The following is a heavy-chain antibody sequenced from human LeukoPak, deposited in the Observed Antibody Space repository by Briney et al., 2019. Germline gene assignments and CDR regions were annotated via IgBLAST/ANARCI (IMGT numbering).Heavy chain of an antibody. Sequence: GGSLRLSCAASGFTFSSYAMSWVRQAPGKGLEWVSAISGRGGSTYYADSVKGRFTISRDNSKNTLYLQMNSLRAEDTAVYYCATPRGATWIQLWFYFDYWDQGTLVTVSS. CDR2: ISGRGGST. V-gene: IGHV3-23*01. J-gene: IGHJ4*02. CDR1: GFTFSSYA. D-gene: IGHD5-18*01. CDR3: ATPRGATWIQLWFYFDY.